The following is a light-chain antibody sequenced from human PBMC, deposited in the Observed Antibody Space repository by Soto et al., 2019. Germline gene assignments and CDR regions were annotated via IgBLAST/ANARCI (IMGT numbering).Light chain of an antibody. CDR3: SSYTSSSTPYV. V-gene: IGLV2-14*01. Sequence: QSVLTQPASVSGSPGQSITISCTGTSSDVGGYNYVSWYQQHPGKAPKLMIYDVSKRPSGVSNRFSGSKSGNTASLTISGLQGEDEADYYCSSYTSSSTPYVFGTGTKVTVL. CDR1: SSDVGGYNY. J-gene: IGLJ1*01. CDR2: DVS.